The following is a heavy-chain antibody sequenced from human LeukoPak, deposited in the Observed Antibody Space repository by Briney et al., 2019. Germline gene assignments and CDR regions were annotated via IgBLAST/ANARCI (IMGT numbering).Heavy chain of an antibody. V-gene: IGHV4-59*01. D-gene: IGHD2-15*01. CDR2: IYYSGST. J-gene: IGHJ4*02. CDR1: GGSISSYY. Sequence: SETLSLACTVSGGSISSYYWSWIRKPPGKGLEWIGYIYYSGSTNYNPSLKSRVTISVDTSKNQFSLKLSSVTAADTAMYYCARGVWVVASIDYWGQGTQVTVSS. CDR3: ARGVWVVASIDY.